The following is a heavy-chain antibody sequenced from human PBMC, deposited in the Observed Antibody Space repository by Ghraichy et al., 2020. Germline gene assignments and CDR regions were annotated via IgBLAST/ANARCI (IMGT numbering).Heavy chain of an antibody. J-gene: IGHJ4*02. CDR3: ASGGRGSAYYFDY. CDR1: GFTFSDYY. CDR2: ISSSSSYT. Sequence: GGSLRLSCPASGFTFSDYYISWIRQAAGKGLEWVSYISSSSSYTNYADSVKGRFTISRDNAKNSLYLQMNSLRAEDTAVYYCASGGRGSAYYFDYWGQGTLVTVSS. D-gene: IGHD3-10*01. V-gene: IGHV3-11*06.